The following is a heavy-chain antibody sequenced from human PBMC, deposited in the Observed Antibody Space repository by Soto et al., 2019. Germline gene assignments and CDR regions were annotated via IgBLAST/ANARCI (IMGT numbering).Heavy chain of an antibody. V-gene: IGHV3-15*01. CDR2: IKSKTDGGTT. Sequence: XVSLRLSCAASGFTFSNAWMSWVGQAPGKGLEWVGRIKSKTDGGTTDYAAPVKGRFTISRDDSKNTLYLQMNSLKTEDTAVYHCTTDTDIVVVVAGFDPWGQGTLVTVSS. D-gene: IGHD2-15*01. J-gene: IGHJ5*02. CDR1: GFTFSNAW. CDR3: TTDTDIVVVVAGFDP.